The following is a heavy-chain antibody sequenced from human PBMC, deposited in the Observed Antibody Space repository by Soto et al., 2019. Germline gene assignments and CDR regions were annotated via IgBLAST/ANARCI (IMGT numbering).Heavy chain of an antibody. CDR1: GGSISSDDYY. CDR2: IYYSGST. CDR3: ARTGVRGIPAADY. Sequence: QVQLQESRPGLVKPSQTLSLTCTVSGGSISSDDYYWSWIRQHPGKGLEWLGSIYYSGSTYYNPLLKSLATISVDPSKNQFFLKLSSGTAADTAMYYCARTGVRGIPAADYWGQGTVVSVSS. J-gene: IGHJ4*02. V-gene: IGHV4-31*01. D-gene: IGHD3-10*01.